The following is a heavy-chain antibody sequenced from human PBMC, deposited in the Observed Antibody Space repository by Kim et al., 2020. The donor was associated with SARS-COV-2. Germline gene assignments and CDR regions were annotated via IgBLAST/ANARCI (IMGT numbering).Heavy chain of an antibody. CDR2: INPNSGGT. V-gene: IGHV1-2*06. D-gene: IGHD3-3*01. CDR3: ARDKSKDFWSGYGNWFDP. J-gene: IGHJ5*02. Sequence: ASVKVSCKASGYTFTGYYMHWVRQAPGQGLEWMGRINPNSGGTNYAQKFQGRVTMTRDTSISTAYMELSRLRSDDTAVYYCARDKSKDFWSGYGNWFDPWGQGTLVTVSS. CDR1: GYTFTGYY.